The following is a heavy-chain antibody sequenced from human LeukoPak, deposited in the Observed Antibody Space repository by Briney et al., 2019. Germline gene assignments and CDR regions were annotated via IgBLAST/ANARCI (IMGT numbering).Heavy chain of an antibody. Sequence: GGSLRLSCAASGFTFSSYSMNWVRQAPGKGLEWVSSISSSSSYIYYADSVKGRFTISRDNAKNSLYLQMNSLRAEDTAVYYCARSWYEGFVNDYWGQGTLVTVSS. CDR1: GFTFSSYS. CDR2: ISSSSSYI. CDR3: ARSWYEGFVNDY. D-gene: IGHD6-13*01. J-gene: IGHJ4*02. V-gene: IGHV3-21*01.